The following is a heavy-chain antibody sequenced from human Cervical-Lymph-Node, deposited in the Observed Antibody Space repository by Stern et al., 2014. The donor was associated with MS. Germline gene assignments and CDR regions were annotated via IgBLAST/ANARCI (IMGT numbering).Heavy chain of an antibody. J-gene: IGHJ4*02. Sequence: QMQLVQSGGGVVHPGRSLRLSCEASGFTFSDFGMYWVRQAPGQGPEWAAVISYDGGHTDYADSVKGRFTISRDNSKNTLYVQMNSLRADDTAVYYCAKDPQRGVVPAAIHYWGQGTLVTVSS. CDR3: AKDPQRGVVPAAIHY. CDR2: ISYDGGHT. CDR1: GFTFSDFG. D-gene: IGHD2-2*02. V-gene: IGHV3-30*18.